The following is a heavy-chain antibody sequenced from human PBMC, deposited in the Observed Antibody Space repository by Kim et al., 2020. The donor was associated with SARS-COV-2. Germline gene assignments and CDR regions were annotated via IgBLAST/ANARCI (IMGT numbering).Heavy chain of an antibody. CDR3: AKDHHDFDAFDI. Sequence: GGSLRLSCAASGFTFSRYAMSWVRQAPGKGLEWVSGISGSGDTTYYADSVKGRFTISRDNSKNTLYLQMNSLRAEDTAVYYCAKDHHDFDAFDIWGQGTMVTVSS. D-gene: IGHD2-21*02. CDR2: ISGSGDTT. V-gene: IGHV3-23*01. J-gene: IGHJ3*02. CDR1: GFTFSRYA.